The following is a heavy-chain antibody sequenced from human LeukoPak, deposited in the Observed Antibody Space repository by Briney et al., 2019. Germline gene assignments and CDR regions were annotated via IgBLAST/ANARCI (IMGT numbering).Heavy chain of an antibody. CDR2: ISTSGDNT. J-gene: IGHJ4*02. CDR1: GFTFSDYA. CDR3: ARKVYHRFDY. D-gene: IGHD2-2*01. Sequence: GGSLRLSCAASGFTFSDYAMTWVRQAPGKGLEWVSAISTSGDNTYYADSVRGRFTISRVNSKNTLYLQMNSLRADDTAVYYCARKVYHRFDYWGQGTLVTVSS. V-gene: IGHV3-23*01.